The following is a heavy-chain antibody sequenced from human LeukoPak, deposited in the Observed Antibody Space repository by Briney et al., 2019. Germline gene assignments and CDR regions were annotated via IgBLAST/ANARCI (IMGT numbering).Heavy chain of an antibody. CDR3: ARDPPHYIAAAGPVDY. D-gene: IGHD6-13*01. Sequence: QSGGSLRLSCAASGFTFSTYSMNWVRQAPGKGLEWVSYISSSSSTIYYADSVKGRFTISRDNAKNSLYLQMNSLRAEDTAVYYCARDPPHYIAAAGPVDYWGQGTLVTVSS. V-gene: IGHV3-48*04. CDR2: ISSSSSTI. J-gene: IGHJ4*02. CDR1: GFTFSTYS.